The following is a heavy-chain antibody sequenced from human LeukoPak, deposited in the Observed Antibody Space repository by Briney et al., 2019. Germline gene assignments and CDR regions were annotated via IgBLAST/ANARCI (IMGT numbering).Heavy chain of an antibody. CDR2: IKGDESST. CDR1: GFTFTSYW. Sequence: GGSLRLSCAASGFTFTSYWIHWVRQAPGKGLVWVSRIKGDESSTNYADSVKGRFTISRDNAKNTVYLHMNSLRVEDAAVYYCARARDCSTTSCYAIFDYWGQGTLVTISS. J-gene: IGHJ4*02. D-gene: IGHD2-2*01. CDR3: ARARDCSTTSCYAIFDY. V-gene: IGHV3-74*01.